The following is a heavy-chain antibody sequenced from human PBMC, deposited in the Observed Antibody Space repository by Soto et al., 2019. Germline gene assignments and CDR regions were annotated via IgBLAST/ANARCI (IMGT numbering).Heavy chain of an antibody. CDR3: VAPTAEAF. J-gene: IGHJ3*01. V-gene: IGHV3-48*01. CDR1: GLTFISDA. CDR2: ISSSGSSI. Sequence: PGGSLILSCAASGLTFISDAMNWVRQPPGKGLEWLSYISSSGSSIYYADSVRGRFTVSRDNSKNTLYLQMNSLRTEDTAVFYCVAPTAEAFWGQATMVTVSS.